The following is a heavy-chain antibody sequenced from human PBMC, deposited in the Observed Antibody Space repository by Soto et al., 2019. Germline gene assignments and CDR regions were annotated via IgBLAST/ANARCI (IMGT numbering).Heavy chain of an antibody. Sequence: QLQLQESGSGLVKPSQTLSLTCAVSGGSISSGGYSWSWIRQPPGKGLEWIGYIYHSGSTYYNPSLNSRVTLAVDRSKNRFSLKLSSVTAADTAVYYCARGGITMVRGVINWFDPWGQGTLVTVSS. CDR1: GGSISSGGYS. V-gene: IGHV4-30-2*01. CDR2: IYHSGST. D-gene: IGHD3-10*01. CDR3: ARGGITMVRGVINWFDP. J-gene: IGHJ5*02.